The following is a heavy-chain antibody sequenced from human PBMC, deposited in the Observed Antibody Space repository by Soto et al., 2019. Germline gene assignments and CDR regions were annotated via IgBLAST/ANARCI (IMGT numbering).Heavy chain of an antibody. V-gene: IGHV3-43*01. CDR3: AKDHANGVHAWYYYYGMDV. D-gene: IGHD2-8*01. CDR2: ISWDGGST. J-gene: IGHJ6*02. Sequence: GSLRLSCAASGFTCDDYTMHWVRQAPGKGLEWVSLISWDGGSTYYADSVKGRFTISRDNSKNSLYLQMNSLRTEDTALYYCAKDHANGVHAWYYYYGMDVWGQGTTVTVSS. CDR1: GFTCDDYT.